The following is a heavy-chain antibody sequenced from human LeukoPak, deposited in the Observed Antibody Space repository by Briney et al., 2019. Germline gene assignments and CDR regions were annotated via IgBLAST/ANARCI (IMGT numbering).Heavy chain of an antibody. J-gene: IGHJ4*02. CDR2: IYYSGST. CDR1: GASMSSYY. V-gene: IGHV4-59*01. Sequence: SETLSLTCTVSGASMSSYYWSWIRQPPGQGLEWIGYIYYSGSTNYNPSLKRRVAMSIDTSQNLFSLDLSSVTAADTAVYYCARGVVGAIVDYWGQGTLVTVSS. D-gene: IGHD1-26*01. CDR3: ARGVVGAIVDY.